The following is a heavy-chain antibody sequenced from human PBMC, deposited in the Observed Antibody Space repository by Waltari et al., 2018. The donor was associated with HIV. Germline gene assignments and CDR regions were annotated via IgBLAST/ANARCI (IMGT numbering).Heavy chain of an antibody. CDR3: ASGDEYYGGDGGAFDI. J-gene: IGHJ3*02. D-gene: IGHD3-10*01. V-gene: IGHV3-9*01. Sequence: QLVVSGGGLVEPGRSLRLSCAASRFIIEDFDMHWVSSISSNGRTIVYADSVKGRFTISRDTARDFLYLHMNSLRTEDTALYYCASGDEYYGGDGGAFDIWGQGTMVTVSS. CDR1: RFIIEDFD. CDR2: ISSNGRTI.